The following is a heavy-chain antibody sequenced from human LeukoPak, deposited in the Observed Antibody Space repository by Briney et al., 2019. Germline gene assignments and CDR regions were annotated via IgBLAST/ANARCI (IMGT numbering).Heavy chain of an antibody. CDR3: AKDLCDLGEACPRKAFDI. CDR1: GFTFDDYA. D-gene: IGHD3-10*01. J-gene: IGHJ3*02. Sequence: GRSLRLSCAASGFTFDDYAMHWVRQAPGKGLEWVSGISWNSGSIGYADSVKGRFTISRDNAKNSLYLQMNSLRAEDTALYYCAKDLCDLGEACPRKAFDIWGQGTMVTVSS. CDR2: ISWNSGSI. V-gene: IGHV3-9*01.